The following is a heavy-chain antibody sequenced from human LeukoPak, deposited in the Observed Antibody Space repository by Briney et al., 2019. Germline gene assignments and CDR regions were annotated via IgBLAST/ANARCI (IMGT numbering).Heavy chain of an antibody. CDR1: GGSITTSRHY. CDR3: ARMDLGELSLNY. V-gene: IGHV4-39*01. J-gene: IGHJ4*02. D-gene: IGHD3-16*02. CDR2: IFYSGST. Sequence: SETLSLTCTVSGGSITTSRHYWGWIRQPPGKGLEWIGSIFYSGSTYYNPSLKSRVTISVDTSKNQFSLNLSSMTAADTAVYYCARMDLGELSLNYWGQGTLVTVSS.